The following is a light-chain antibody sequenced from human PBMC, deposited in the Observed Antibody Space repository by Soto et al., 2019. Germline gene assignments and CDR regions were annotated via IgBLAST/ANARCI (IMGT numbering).Light chain of an antibody. J-gene: IGLJ1*01. CDR3: SSFTTSDTYV. Sequence: QSALTQPPSVSGSPGQSVTISCTGTSSDIGSYNRVSWYQQPPGAAPNLMICEVNNRPSGVPERFSGSKSGNTASLTIFGLQAEDEADYYCSSFTTSDTYVFGTGTKVTVL. CDR1: SSDIGSYNR. V-gene: IGLV2-18*02. CDR2: EVN.